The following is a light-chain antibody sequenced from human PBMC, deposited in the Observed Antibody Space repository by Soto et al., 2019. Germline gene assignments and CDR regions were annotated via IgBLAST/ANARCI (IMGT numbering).Light chain of an antibody. J-gene: IGKJ4*01. Sequence: DIQMTQSPSTLSASVGDRVTITCRASQNINRWLAWYQHKPGKAPKLLIYNAFTSESGVPSRFSSSGSGTEFTLTISSLQPDDFATYYCQHYINWPLTFGGGTNVEV. V-gene: IGKV1-5*01. CDR3: QHYINWPLT. CDR1: QNINRW. CDR2: NAF.